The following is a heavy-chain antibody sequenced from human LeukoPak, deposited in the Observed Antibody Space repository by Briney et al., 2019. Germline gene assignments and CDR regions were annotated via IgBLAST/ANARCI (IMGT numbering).Heavy chain of an antibody. CDR3: TGPGGGGNHMAFDP. CDR2: ISGDGSNR. D-gene: IGHD2-15*01. Sequence: GGSLRLSCAASGFTFSSYWMHWVRQSPGKGLVWVSCISGDGSNRRYADSVKGRFTISRDNAKDTLYLQLDSLRVEDTAVYYCTGPGGGGNHMAFDPWGQGTLVTVSS. J-gene: IGHJ5*02. CDR1: GFTFSSYW. V-gene: IGHV3-74*01.